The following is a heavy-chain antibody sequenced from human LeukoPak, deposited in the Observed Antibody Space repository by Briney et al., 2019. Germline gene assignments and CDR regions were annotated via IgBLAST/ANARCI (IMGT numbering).Heavy chain of an antibody. CDR3: ARDGATVTRTAYYYYGMDV. V-gene: IGHV1-18*01. CDR2: ISAYGNT. D-gene: IGHD4-17*01. J-gene: IGHJ6*02. Sequence: ASVKVSCKTSGYTFTIYGISWVRQAPGQGLEWMGLISAYGNTNYAQNLQGRVTMTTDTSTSTAYMELRSLRSDDTAVYYCARDGATVTRTAYYYYGMDVWGQGTTVTVSS. CDR1: GYTFTIYG.